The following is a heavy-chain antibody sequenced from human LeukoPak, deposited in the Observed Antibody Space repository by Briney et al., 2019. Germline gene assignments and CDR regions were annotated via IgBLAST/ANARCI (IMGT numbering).Heavy chain of an antibody. V-gene: IGHV3-23*01. CDR3: AKEPREYCSSTSCPNWLDP. Sequence: PGGSLSLSCAASGFTFSTYAMSWVRQAAGKGLESVSAISGSGGTTYYADSVGGRFTISRDNSKNPLYLQMNSLRADDTAVYYCAKEPREYCSSTSCPNWLDPWGQGTLVTVSS. CDR2: ISGSGGTT. CDR1: GFTFSTYA. D-gene: IGHD2-2*01. J-gene: IGHJ5*02.